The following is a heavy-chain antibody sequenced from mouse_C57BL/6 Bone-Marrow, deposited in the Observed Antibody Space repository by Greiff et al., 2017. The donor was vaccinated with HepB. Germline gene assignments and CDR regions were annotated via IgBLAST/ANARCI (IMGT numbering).Heavy chain of an antibody. Sequence: VKVVESGAELVKPGASVKISCKASGYAFSSYWMNWVKQRPGKGLEWIGQIYPGDGDTNYNGKFKGKATLTADKSSSTAYMQLSSLTSEDSAVYFCARQLRLGAWFAYWGQGTLVTVSA. CDR1: GYAFSSYW. V-gene: IGHV1-80*01. CDR3: ARQLRLGAWFAY. D-gene: IGHD3-2*02. CDR2: IYPGDGDT. J-gene: IGHJ3*01.